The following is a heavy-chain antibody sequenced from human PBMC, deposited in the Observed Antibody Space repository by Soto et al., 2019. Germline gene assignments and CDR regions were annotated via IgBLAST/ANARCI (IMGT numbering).Heavy chain of an antibody. Sequence: QVQLVQSGAEVKKPGASVKVSCKASGYTFTSYYMHWVRQAPGQGLEWMGIINPSGGSTSYAQKFQGRVTMTRDTSTSTVYMERSSLRSEDTAVYYCARDVVPAAQHPNNWFDPWGQGTLVTVSS. CDR1: GYTFTSYY. D-gene: IGHD2-2*01. CDR3: ARDVVPAAQHPNNWFDP. CDR2: INPSGGST. J-gene: IGHJ5*02. V-gene: IGHV1-46*01.